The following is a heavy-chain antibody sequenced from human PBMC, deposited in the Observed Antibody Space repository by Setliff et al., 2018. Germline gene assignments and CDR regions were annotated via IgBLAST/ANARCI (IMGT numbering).Heavy chain of an antibody. CDR1: GDYISSQY. J-gene: IGHJ4*02. CDR2: ISNRGST. Sequence: PLETLSPTCTVSGDYISSQYWSWIRQPPGKGLEWIGYISNRGSTDYKPSLKSRVTISEDTSRSQFSLKLTSVTTADTAVYYCALSYHYPFYYDYWGLGTLVTVSS. CDR3: ALSYHYPFYYDY. V-gene: IGHV4-59*11. D-gene: IGHD3-16*02.